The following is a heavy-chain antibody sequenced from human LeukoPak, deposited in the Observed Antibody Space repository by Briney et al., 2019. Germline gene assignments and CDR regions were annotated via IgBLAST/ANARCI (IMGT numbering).Heavy chain of an antibody. CDR1: GFIFSNYA. J-gene: IGHJ4*02. CDR2: ISYDGSNK. Sequence: GGSLRLSCAASGFIFSNYAIHWVRQAPGKGLEWVAVISYDGSNKYYADSVKGRFTISRDISKNTLYLQMNSLRAEDTAVYYCARGYCSSISCYVDYWGQGTLVTVSS. D-gene: IGHD2-2*01. V-gene: IGHV3-30*04. CDR3: ARGYCSSISCYVDY.